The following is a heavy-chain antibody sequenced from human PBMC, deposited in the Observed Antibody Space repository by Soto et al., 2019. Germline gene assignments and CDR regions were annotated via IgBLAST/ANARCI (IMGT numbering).Heavy chain of an antibody. CDR2: ISYDGSNK. J-gene: IGHJ5*02. D-gene: IGHD5-18*01. CDR1: GFTFSSYA. Sequence: QVQLVESGGGVVQPGRSLRLSCAASGFTFSSYAMHWVRQAPGKGLEWVAVISYDGSNKYYADSVKGRFTISRDNSKNTLYLQMNSLRAEGTAVYYWARGSGVRGGYSYAWGQGTLVTVSS. CDR3: ARGSGVRGGYSYA. V-gene: IGHV3-30-3*01.